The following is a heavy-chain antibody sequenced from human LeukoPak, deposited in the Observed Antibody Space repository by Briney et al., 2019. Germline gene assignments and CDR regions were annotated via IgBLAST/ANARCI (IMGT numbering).Heavy chain of an antibody. Sequence: PSETLSLTCAVYGGSFSGYYWSWIRQPPGRGLEWIGEINHSGSTNYNPSLKSRVTISVDTSKNQFSLKLSSVTAADTAVYYCARLARGLRGHWGHVGYNWFDPWGQGTLVTVSS. D-gene: IGHD7-27*01. CDR3: ARLARGLRGHWGHVGYNWFDP. CDR2: INHSGST. V-gene: IGHV4-34*01. J-gene: IGHJ5*02. CDR1: GGSFSGYY.